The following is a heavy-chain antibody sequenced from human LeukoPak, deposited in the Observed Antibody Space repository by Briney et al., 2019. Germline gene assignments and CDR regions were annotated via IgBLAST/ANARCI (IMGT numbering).Heavy chain of an antibody. Sequence: SSETLSLTCTVSGGSISSGGYYWSWIRQPPRKGLEWIGYIYHSGSTYYNPSLKSRVTISVDRSKNQFSLKLSSVTAADTAVYYCARGHERIAVAAAENWGQGTLVTVSS. D-gene: IGHD6-19*01. CDR1: GGSISSGGYY. J-gene: IGHJ4*02. V-gene: IGHV4-30-2*01. CDR3: ARGHERIAVAAAEN. CDR2: IYHSGST.